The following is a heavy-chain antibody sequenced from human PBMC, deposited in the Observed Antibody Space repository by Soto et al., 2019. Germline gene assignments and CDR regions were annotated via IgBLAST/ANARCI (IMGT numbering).Heavy chain of an antibody. J-gene: IGHJ6*02. V-gene: IGHV3-53*01. CDR3: AGRVGATNYGMDV. D-gene: IGHD1-26*01. CDR2: IYSGGSK. Sequence: GGCLSHSSAASDFTVSSNYMNWVRPAPGKGLECVSTIYSGGSKYYADSVKGRFTISRDNSKNTLYLQMNNLRADDTAVYYCAGRVGATNYGMDVWGQGTTVTVSS. CDR1: DFTVSSNY.